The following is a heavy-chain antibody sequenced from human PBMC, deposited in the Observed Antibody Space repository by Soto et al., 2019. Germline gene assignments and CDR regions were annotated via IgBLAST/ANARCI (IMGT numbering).Heavy chain of an antibody. D-gene: IGHD6-19*01. CDR3: ARGGHSSGWNFDY. J-gene: IGHJ4*02. Sequence: QVQRVESGGGVVQPGRSLRLSCAASGFTFSSYGMHWVRQAPGKGLEWVAVIWYDGSNKYYADSVKGRFTISRDNSKNTLYLQMNSLRAEDTAVYYCARGGHSSGWNFDYWGQGTLVTVSS. CDR1: GFTFSSYG. V-gene: IGHV3-33*01. CDR2: IWYDGSNK.